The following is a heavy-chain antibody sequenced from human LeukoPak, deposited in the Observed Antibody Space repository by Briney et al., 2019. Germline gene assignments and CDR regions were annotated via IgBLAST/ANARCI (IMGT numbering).Heavy chain of an antibody. D-gene: IGHD3-10*02. Sequence: PGGSLRLSCAASEFTFSSYGMHWVRQAPGKGLEWVSYISSSGSTVYYADSVKGRFIISRDNAKNSLYLQMNSLRAEDTAVYYCAELGITMIGGVWGKGTTVTISS. CDR1: EFTFSSYG. V-gene: IGHV3-48*04. CDR3: AELGITMIGGV. CDR2: ISSSGSTV. J-gene: IGHJ6*04.